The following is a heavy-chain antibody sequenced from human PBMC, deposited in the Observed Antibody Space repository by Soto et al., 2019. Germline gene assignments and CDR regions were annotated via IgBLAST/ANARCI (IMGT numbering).Heavy chain of an antibody. CDR3: ARQRHADAFDI. V-gene: IGHV5-51*01. Sequence: GESLKNSCKGSGYSFSSYWIGWVGQMPGKGLEWMGIIYPGDSDTRYSPSFQGQVTISADKSISTAYLQWSSLKASDTAMYYCARQRHADAFDIWGQGTMVTVSS. CDR1: GYSFSSYW. J-gene: IGHJ3*02. CDR2: IYPGDSDT.